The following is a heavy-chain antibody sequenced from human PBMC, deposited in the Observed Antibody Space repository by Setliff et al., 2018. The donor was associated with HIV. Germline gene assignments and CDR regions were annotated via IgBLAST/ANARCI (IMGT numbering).Heavy chain of an antibody. V-gene: IGHV4-61*02. D-gene: IGHD3-10*01. CDR3: AREGGKLWFGELLYAFDI. Sequence: SETLSLTCTVSGGSFSSGSYYWSWIRQSAGKGLEWIGRIYTSGSTNYNPSLKSRVTISVDTSKNQFSLKLSSVTAADTAVYYCAREGGKLWFGELLYAFDIWGQGTMVTVS. CDR2: IYTSGST. CDR1: GGSFSSGSYY. J-gene: IGHJ3*02.